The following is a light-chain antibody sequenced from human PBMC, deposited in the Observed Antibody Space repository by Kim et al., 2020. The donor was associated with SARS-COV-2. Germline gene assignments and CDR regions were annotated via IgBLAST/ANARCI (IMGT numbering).Light chain of an antibody. CDR3: LQHSTYPIT. CDR1: QDITND. Sequence: AAVGDRVTITCRASQDITNDLGWYQQNPGRAPKRLIYGASSLQSGVPSRFSGSGSGTEFTLTISSVQPEDFATYFCLQHSTYPITFGQGTRLEIK. CDR2: GAS. V-gene: IGKV1-17*01. J-gene: IGKJ5*01.